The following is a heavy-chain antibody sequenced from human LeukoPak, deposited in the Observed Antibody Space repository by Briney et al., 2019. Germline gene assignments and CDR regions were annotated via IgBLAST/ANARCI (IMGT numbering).Heavy chain of an antibody. D-gene: IGHD3-10*01. CDR3: WWFGEFSDX. J-gene: IGHJ4*02. Sequence: GGSLRLSCAASGFTFSSYAMHWVRQAPGKGLEWVAVISYDGSNKYYADSVKGRFTISRDNSKNTLYLQMNSLRAEDTAVYYCWWFGEFSDXXXQGXLXTVXS. V-gene: IGHV3-30-3*01. CDR2: ISYDGSNK. CDR1: GFTFSSYA.